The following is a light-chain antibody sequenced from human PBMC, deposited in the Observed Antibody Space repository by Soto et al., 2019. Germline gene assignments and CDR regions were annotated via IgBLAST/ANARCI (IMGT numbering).Light chain of an antibody. CDR2: WAS. CDR1: QSILYNSNNKNY. V-gene: IGKV4-1*01. Sequence: DIVMTQSPDSLAVSLGERATINCKSSQSILYNSNNKNYLAWYQQKPRQPPKLLIYWASTRESGVPDRFSGSGSGADFTLTISSLQSEDVAVYYCQQYFITPPTFGQGTKVEIK. CDR3: QQYFITPPT. J-gene: IGKJ1*01.